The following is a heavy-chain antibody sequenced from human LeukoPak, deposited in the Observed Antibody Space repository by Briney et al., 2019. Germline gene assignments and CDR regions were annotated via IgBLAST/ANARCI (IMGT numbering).Heavy chain of an antibody. CDR2: IYPGDSDT. D-gene: IGHD6-19*01. V-gene: IGHV5-51*01. CDR3: ARHSSGWLGDIDY. CDR1: GYSFTRNW. Sequence: GESLQISCKGSGYSFTRNWIGWVRPMPGKGLEWMGIIYPGDSDTRYSPSFQGQVTISADKSVSTAYLQWSSLKASDTAMYYCARHSSGWLGDIDYWGQGTLVTVSS. J-gene: IGHJ4*02.